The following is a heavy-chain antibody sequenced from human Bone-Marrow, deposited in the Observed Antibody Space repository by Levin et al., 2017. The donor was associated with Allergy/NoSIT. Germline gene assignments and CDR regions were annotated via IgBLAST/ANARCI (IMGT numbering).Heavy chain of an antibody. CDR2: IKQDGSEK. J-gene: IGHJ4*02. V-gene: IGHV3-7*01. Sequence: GESLKISCAASGFTFSSYWMSWVRQAPGKGLEWVANIKQDGSEKYYVDSVKGRFTISRDNAKNSLYLQMNSLRAEDTAVYYCARFGEYSSSWYSPFRFDYWGQGTLVTVSS. CDR3: ARFGEYSSSWYSPFRFDY. CDR1: GFTFSSYW. D-gene: IGHD6-13*01.